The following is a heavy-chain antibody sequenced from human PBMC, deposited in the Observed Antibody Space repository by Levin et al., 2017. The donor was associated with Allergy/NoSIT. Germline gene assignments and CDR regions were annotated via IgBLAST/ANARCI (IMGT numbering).Heavy chain of an antibody. V-gene: IGHV3-7*04. CDR3: ARERRIVRGIGVAGYYFDY. CDR1: GFSFSNYW. Sequence: GGSLRLSCAASGFSFSNYWMTWVRQAPGKGLEWVANIKQDGSEKYYVDSVKGRFTISRDNAKNSLYLQMNSLRAEDTAMYYCARERRIVRGIGVAGYYFDYWGQGTLVTVSS. J-gene: IGHJ4*02. D-gene: IGHD6-19*01. CDR2: IKQDGSEK.